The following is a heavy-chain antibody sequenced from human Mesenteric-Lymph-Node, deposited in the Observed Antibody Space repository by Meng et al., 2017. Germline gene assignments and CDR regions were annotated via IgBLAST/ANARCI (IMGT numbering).Heavy chain of an antibody. J-gene: IGHJ6*02. CDR2: INKDATVT. CDR1: GLTFSSYW. Sequence: GESLKISCAASGLTFSSYWMHWVRQAPGKGLVWVSRINKDATVTHYADSVKGRFIISRDNAKNTLYLQINSLRAEDTAVYYCARDMLPDAYYDILTGYYDYYYGMDVWGQGTTVTVSS. D-gene: IGHD3-9*01. CDR3: ARDMLPDAYYDILTGYYDYYYGMDV. V-gene: IGHV3-74*01.